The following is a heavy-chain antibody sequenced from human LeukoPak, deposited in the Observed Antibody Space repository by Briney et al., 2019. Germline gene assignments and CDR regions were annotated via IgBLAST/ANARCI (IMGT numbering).Heavy chain of an antibody. V-gene: IGHV3-30*18. CDR1: GFTFTNFA. CDR3: AKGHYYDSSGYYQHFDH. J-gene: IGHJ4*02. CDR2: ISSDGSHQ. D-gene: IGHD3-22*01. Sequence: QSGGSLRLSCAASGFTFTNFAIHWVRHAPAKGLEWVSLISSDGSHQYYPDSVKGRFTISRDNSKNTLYLQMNSLRAEDTAVYYCAKGHYYDSSGYYQHFDHWGQGTLVTVSS.